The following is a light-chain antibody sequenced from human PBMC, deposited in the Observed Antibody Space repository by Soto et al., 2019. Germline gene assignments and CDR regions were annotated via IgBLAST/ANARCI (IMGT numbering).Light chain of an antibody. CDR1: SSNIGAGYE. CDR2: DNN. CDR3: QSYANTLSGVV. J-gene: IGLJ2*01. Sequence: QLVLTQPPSVSGAPGERVTLSCTGSSSNIGAGYEVHWYQQFPGTAPKLLIYDNNKRPSGIPDRFSASKSGTSVSLAITGLQTEDEADYYCQSYANTLSGVVFGGGTKLTVL. V-gene: IGLV1-40*01.